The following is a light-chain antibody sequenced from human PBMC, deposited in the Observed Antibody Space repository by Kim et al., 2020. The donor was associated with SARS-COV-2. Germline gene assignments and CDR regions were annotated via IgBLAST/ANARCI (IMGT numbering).Light chain of an antibody. J-gene: IGLJ3*02. Sequence: GQSVIISCSASGSNIGSNYVYWSQHFPRVAPKLLISWNDTRDSGVPARFSGSKSGTSASLAISGLRSEDEADYYCATWDNTLSGPVFGGGTQLTVL. V-gene: IGLV1-47*01. CDR3: ATWDNTLSGPV. CDR2: WND. CDR1: GSNIGSNY.